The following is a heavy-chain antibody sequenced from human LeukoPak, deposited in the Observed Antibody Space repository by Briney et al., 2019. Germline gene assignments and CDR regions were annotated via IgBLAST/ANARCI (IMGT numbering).Heavy chain of an antibody. V-gene: IGHV3-30*02. J-gene: IGHJ4*02. D-gene: IGHD3-16*02. CDR1: GFTFSSYG. CDR3: AKSDELSDDY. CDR2: IRYDGSNK. Sequence: GGSLRLSCAASGFTFSSYGMHWDRQAPGKGLEWVAFIRYDGSNKYYADSVEGRFTISRDNSKNTLYPQMNILRAEDTAVYYCAKSDELSDDYWGQGTLVIVSS.